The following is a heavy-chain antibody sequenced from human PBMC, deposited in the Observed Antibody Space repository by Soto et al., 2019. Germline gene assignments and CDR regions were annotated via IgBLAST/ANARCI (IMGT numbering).Heavy chain of an antibody. CDR1: GFTVSSNY. D-gene: IGHD4-17*01. Sequence: GGSLSLSCAASGFTVSSNYITWVRQAPGKGLEWVSVIYSGGSTYYADAVKGRFTISRDNSKNTLYLQMNSLRAEDTAVYYCARVPFDHDDYGPLDYWGQGTLVTVSS. V-gene: IGHV3-53*01. CDR3: ARVPFDHDDYGPLDY. CDR2: IYSGGST. J-gene: IGHJ4*02.